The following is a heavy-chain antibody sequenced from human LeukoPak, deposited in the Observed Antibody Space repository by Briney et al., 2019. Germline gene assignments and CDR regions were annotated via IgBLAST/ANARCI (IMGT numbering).Heavy chain of an antibody. Sequence: VASVKVSCKASGYTFTSYGISWVRQAPGQRLEWMGRNSAYNGNTNYAQKLQGRVTMTTDTSTSTAYMELRSLRSDDTAVYYCARASGSYWWFDSWGQGTLVTVSS. CDR2: NSAYNGNT. D-gene: IGHD1-26*01. V-gene: IGHV1-18*01. CDR3: ARASGSYWWFDS. CDR1: GYTFTSYG. J-gene: IGHJ5*01.